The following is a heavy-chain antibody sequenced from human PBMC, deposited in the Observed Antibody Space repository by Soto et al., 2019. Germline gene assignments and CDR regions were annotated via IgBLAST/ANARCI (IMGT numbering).Heavy chain of an antibody. Sequence: ASGKACSKASRDTFACKGIRSARQAPGQGLEWMGWISAYNGNTNYAQKLQGRVTMTTDTSTSTAHMELRSLRSDDTAVYYCVAGYASYYYYGMAVWGQGTTVTVPS. V-gene: IGHV1-18*01. J-gene: IGHJ6*02. CDR3: VAGYASYYYYGMAV. D-gene: IGHD5-12*01. CDR1: RDTFACKG. CDR2: ISAYNGNT.